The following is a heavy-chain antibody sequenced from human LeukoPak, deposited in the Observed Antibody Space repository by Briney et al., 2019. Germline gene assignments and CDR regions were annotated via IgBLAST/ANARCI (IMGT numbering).Heavy chain of an antibody. CDR1: GGTFSSYA. CDR2: ITAYNGNT. Sequence: GASVKVSCKASGGTFSSYAISWVRQAPGQGLEWMGWITAYNGNTNYAQKLQGRVTMTTDTSTSTAYMELRSLRSDDTAVYYCARDSLTDYSNSKGVDYWGQGTLVTVSS. J-gene: IGHJ4*02. D-gene: IGHD4-11*01. V-gene: IGHV1-18*01. CDR3: ARDSLTDYSNSKGVDY.